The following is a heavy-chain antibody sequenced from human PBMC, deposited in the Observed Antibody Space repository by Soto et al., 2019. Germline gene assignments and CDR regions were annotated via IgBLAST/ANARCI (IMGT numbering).Heavy chain of an antibody. CDR3: ARDSTYRGAFDI. D-gene: IGHD3-16*02. V-gene: IGHV4-59*01. Sequence: QVQLQESGPGLVKPSETLSLTCTVSGGSISSYYWTWIRQPPGKGLEWIGYIHYSGSTNYNPSLKSRVTISVDTSKNHFSLKLSSVSAADTADYYCARDSTYRGAFDIWGQGTMVTVSS. CDR1: GGSISSYY. CDR2: IHYSGST. J-gene: IGHJ3*02.